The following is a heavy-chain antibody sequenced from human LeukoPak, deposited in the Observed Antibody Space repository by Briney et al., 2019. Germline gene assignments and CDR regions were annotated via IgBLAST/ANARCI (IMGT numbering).Heavy chain of an antibody. Sequence: PGGSLRLSCAASGFIFYDYGMNWVRQVPGKGLEWGSGINWNGGRTHYGNSVKGRFTISRDNAKNSLYLQMNSLRAEDTALYYCARDRLGDYDHSGYYDKWGQGTLVTVSS. D-gene: IGHD3-22*01. CDR2: INWNGGRT. V-gene: IGHV3-20*04. CDR3: ARDRLGDYDHSGYYDK. CDR1: GFIFYDYG. J-gene: IGHJ4*02.